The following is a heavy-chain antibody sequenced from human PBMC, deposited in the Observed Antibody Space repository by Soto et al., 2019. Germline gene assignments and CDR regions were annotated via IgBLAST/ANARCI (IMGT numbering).Heavy chain of an antibody. CDR3: ARIMYYYDSSGSDY. CDR2: IKSDGSST. V-gene: IGHV3-74*01. J-gene: IGHJ4*02. D-gene: IGHD3-22*01. CDR1: RFTLSRYW. Sequence: PGGSLRLSCATSRFTLSRYWMHWVRQAPGKGLVWVSRIKSDGSSTSYADSVKGRFTISRDNAKNTLYLQMNSLRAEDTAVYYCARIMYYYDSSGSDYWGQGTLVTVSS.